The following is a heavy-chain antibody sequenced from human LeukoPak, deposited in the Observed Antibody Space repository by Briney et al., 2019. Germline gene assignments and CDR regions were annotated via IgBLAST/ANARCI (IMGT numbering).Heavy chain of an antibody. Sequence: PGGSLRLSCAASGFTFSSYSMNWVRQAPGKGLEWVSSISSSSSYIYYADSVKGRFTISRDNAKNSLYLQMNSLRAEDTAVYYCARDRPGYSYGYHYYYGMDVWGQGTTVTVSS. V-gene: IGHV3-21*01. D-gene: IGHD5-18*01. CDR3: ARDRPGYSYGYHYYYGMDV. CDR1: GFTFSSYS. J-gene: IGHJ6*02. CDR2: ISSSSSYI.